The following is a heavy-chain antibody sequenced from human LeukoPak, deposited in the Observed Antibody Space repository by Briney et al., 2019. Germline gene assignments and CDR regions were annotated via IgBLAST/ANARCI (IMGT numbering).Heavy chain of an antibody. V-gene: IGHV3-74*01. D-gene: IGHD3-10*01. CDR2: VNSDGSST. CDR1: GVTVSNHW. J-gene: IGHJ4*02. CDR3: VRFGEFALDY. Sequence: KHSCAVSGVTVSNHWMHWVRQTPGKGLVWVSRVNSDGSSTRYADSVKGRFTISRDNAKNTLYLQMNSLRAEDTAVYYCVRFGEFALDYWGQGTVVTVSS.